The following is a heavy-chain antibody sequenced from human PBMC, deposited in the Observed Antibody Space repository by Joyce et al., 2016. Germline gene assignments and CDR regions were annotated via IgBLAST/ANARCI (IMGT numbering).Heavy chain of an antibody. CDR1: GGDFSNYT. J-gene: IGHJ6*02. CDR2: IIPFFGAA. D-gene: IGHD1-14*01. V-gene: IGHV1-69*12. Sequence: QVLLVQSGAAVKRPGSSLRVSCKSSGGDFSNYTVNWVRQAPGQRLEWMGGIIPFFGAAKYAEDFQGRVTLTAGQSTRTAYLELSSLTSADTAVYYCARGGTSSDHYFFYTLDVWGPGTTVIVSS. CDR3: ARGGTSSDHYFFYTLDV.